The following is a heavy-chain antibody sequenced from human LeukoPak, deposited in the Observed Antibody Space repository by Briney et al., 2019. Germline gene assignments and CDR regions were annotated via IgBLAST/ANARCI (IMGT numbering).Heavy chain of an antibody. D-gene: IGHD6-25*01. J-gene: IGHJ5*02. CDR1: GYTFTGYY. V-gene: IGHV1-2*02. CDR2: INPNSGGT. CDR3: ARDTAAAAPYNWFDP. Sequence: ASVKVSCTASGYTFTGYYMHWVRQAPGQGLEWMGWINPNSGGTNYVQKFQGRVTMTRDTSISTAYMELSRLRSDDTAVYYCARDTAAAAPYNWFDPWGQGTLVTVSS.